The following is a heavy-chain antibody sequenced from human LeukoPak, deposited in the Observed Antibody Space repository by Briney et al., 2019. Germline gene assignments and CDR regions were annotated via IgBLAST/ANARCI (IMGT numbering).Heavy chain of an antibody. V-gene: IGHV3-30*04. J-gene: IGHJ4*02. Sequence: GGSLRLSCAASGFTFSSYAMHWVRQAPGKGLEWVAVISYDGSNKYYADSVKGRFTISRDNSKNTLYLQMNSLRAEDTAVYYCARALLRDLLWFGGASDYWGQGTLVTVSS. CDR1: GFTFSSYA. CDR3: ARALLRDLLWFGGASDY. CDR2: ISYDGSNK. D-gene: IGHD3-10*01.